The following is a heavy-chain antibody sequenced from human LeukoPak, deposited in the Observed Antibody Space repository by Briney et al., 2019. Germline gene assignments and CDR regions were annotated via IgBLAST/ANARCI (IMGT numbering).Heavy chain of an antibody. CDR3: ARDGYSGSWYRYFDY. V-gene: IGHV3-21*04. J-gene: IGHJ4*02. CDR2: ITSGSSFI. D-gene: IGHD6-13*01. Sequence: PGGSLRLSCAASGFTFSSYSMNWVPQAPGKGLEWVSSITSGSSFIYYADSVKGRFTISRDNAKNTLYLQMNNLRAEDTAVYYCARDGYSGSWYRYFDYWCQGTLVTVSS. CDR1: GFTFSSYS.